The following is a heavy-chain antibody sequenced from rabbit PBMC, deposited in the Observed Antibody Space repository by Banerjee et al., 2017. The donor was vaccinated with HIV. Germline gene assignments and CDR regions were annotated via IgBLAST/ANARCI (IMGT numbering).Heavy chain of an antibody. CDR1: GFTLSSYW. Sequence: QSLEESGGDLVKPGASLTLTCTASGFTLSSYWICWVRQAPGKGLEWIACMDAGSSGSTNYATWAKGRFTISKTSSTTVTLQMTSLTAADTATYFCVRGGYDGAAGYAYATPSRLDLWGQGTLVTVS. D-gene: IGHD6-1*01. CDR3: VRGGYDGAAGYAYATPSRLDL. CDR2: MDAGSSGST. V-gene: IGHV1S40*01. J-gene: IGHJ3*01.